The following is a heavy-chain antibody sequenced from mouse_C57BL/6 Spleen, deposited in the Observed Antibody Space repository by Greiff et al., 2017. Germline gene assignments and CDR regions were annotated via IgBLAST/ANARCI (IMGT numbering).Heavy chain of an antibody. J-gene: IGHJ4*01. V-gene: IGHV1-81*01. D-gene: IGHD1-1*01. CDR2: IYPRSGNT. Sequence: LVESGAELARPGASVKLSCKASGYTFTSYGISWVKQRTGQGLEWIGEIYPRSGNTYYNEKFKGKATLTADKSSSTAYMELRSLTSEDSAVYFCASPQFITTDYYAMDYWGQGTSVTVSS. CDR3: ASPQFITTDYYAMDY. CDR1: GYTFTSYG.